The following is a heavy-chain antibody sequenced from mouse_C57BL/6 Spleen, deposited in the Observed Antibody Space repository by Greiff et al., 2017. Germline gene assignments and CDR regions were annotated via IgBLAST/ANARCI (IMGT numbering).Heavy chain of an antibody. CDR1: GYTFTSYG. Sequence: QVQLQQSGAELARPGASVKLSCKASGYTFTSYGISWVKQRTGQGLEWIGVIFPRSGNTYYNEKFKGKGTLTADKSSSTAYMELRSLTSEDSAVYFCARGDDGYSLGAYWGQGTLVTVSA. CDR2: IFPRSGNT. CDR3: ARGDDGYSLGAY. J-gene: IGHJ3*01. V-gene: IGHV1-81*01. D-gene: IGHD2-3*01.